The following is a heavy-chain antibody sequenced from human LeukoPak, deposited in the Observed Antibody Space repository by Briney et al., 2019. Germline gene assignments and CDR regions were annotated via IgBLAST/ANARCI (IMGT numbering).Heavy chain of an antibody. Sequence: SETLSLTCTVSGGSISSGSYYWSWIRQPAGKGLEWIGRIHTSGSTNYNPSLKSRVTISVDTSKNQFSLKLSSVTAADTAVYYCARGPLGLSCMDVWGKGTTVTVSS. CDR2: IHTSGST. V-gene: IGHV4-61*02. CDR1: GGSISSGSYY. J-gene: IGHJ6*04. CDR3: ARGPLGLSCMDV. D-gene: IGHD3-16*01.